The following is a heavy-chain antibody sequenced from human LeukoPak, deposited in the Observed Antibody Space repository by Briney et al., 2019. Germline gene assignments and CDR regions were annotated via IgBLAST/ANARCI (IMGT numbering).Heavy chain of an antibody. V-gene: IGHV4-59*01. CDR2: IYYSGST. J-gene: IGHJ4*02. Sequence: SETLSLTCTVSGDSISTYYWSWIRQPPGKGLEWIGYIYYSGSTNYNPSLKSRVTISGDTSKNQFSLKLSSGTAADTAVYYCAVHRLVRGVIYWGLGTLVTVSS. CDR1: GDSISTYY. CDR3: AVHRLVRGVIY. D-gene: IGHD3-10*01.